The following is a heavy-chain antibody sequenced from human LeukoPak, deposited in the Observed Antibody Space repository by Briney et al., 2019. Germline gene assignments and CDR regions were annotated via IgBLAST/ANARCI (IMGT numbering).Heavy chain of an antibody. CDR2: IIPIFGTA. V-gene: IGHV1-69*13. Sequence: ASVKVSCKASGYTFTSYDINWVRQATGQGLEWMGGIIPIFGTANYAQKFQGRVTITADESTSTAYMELSSLRSEDTAVYYCATGLGYCSGGSCYSSYTGGPDYWGQGTLVTVSS. CDR3: ATGLGYCSGGSCYSSYTGGPDY. CDR1: GYTFTSYD. J-gene: IGHJ4*02. D-gene: IGHD2-15*01.